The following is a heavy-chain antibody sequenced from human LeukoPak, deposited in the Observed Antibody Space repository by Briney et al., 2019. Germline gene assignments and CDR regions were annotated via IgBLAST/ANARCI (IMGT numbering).Heavy chain of an antibody. J-gene: IGHJ4*02. CDR3: ATSPHYDILTGYYLPFDY. V-gene: IGHV3-43D*04. CDR2: ISWDGGST. Sequence: QPGGSLRLSCAASGFTFDDYAMHWVRQAPGEGLEWVSLISWDGGSTYYADSVKGRFTISRDNSKNSLYLQMNSLRAEDTALYYCATSPHYDILTGYYLPFDYWGQGTLVTVSS. D-gene: IGHD3-9*01. CDR1: GFTFDDYA.